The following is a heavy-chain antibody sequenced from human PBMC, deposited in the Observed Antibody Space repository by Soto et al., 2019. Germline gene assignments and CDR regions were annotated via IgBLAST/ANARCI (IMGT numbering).Heavy chain of an antibody. CDR1: GYGFTSYG. D-gene: IGHD2-15*01. Sequence: ASVKVSCKAAGYGFTSYGISWVRQAPGQGLEWMGWISAYNGNTNYAQKLQGRVTMTTDTSTSTAYMELRSLRSDDTAGYYCSRNPKGVGVGARGNWFDPLGQGTLVTVSS. CDR2: ISAYNGNT. CDR3: SRNPKGVGVGARGNWFDP. J-gene: IGHJ5*02. V-gene: IGHV1-18*01.